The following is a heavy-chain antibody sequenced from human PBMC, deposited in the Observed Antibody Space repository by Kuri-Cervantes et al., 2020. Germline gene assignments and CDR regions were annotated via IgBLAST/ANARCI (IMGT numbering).Heavy chain of an antibody. CDR2: INPNSGGT. CDR3: ARAYGDDTVKYYYYYGMDV. J-gene: IGHJ6*02. CDR1: GYTFTGYY. D-gene: IGHD4-17*01. V-gene: IGHV1-2*02. Sequence: ASVKVSCKASGYTFTGYYMHWVRQAPGQGLEWMGWINPNSGGTNYAQKFQGRVTMTRDTSISTAYMELSRLRSEDTAVYYCARAYGDDTVKYYYYYGMDVWGQGTTVTVSS.